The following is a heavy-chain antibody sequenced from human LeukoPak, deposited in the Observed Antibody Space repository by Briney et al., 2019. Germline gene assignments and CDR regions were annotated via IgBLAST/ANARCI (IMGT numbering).Heavy chain of an antibody. D-gene: IGHD2-21*02. V-gene: IGHV3-30*14. CDR2: ISYDGSNK. J-gene: IGHJ3*02. Sequence: GGSLRLSCAASGFTFSSYAMHWVRQAPGKGLEWVAVISYDGSNKKYADSVKGRFTISRDNSKNTLYLQMNSLRAEDTAVYYCARLVVVTAIPVGAFDIWGQGTMVTVSS. CDR1: GFTFSSYA. CDR3: ARLVVVTAIPVGAFDI.